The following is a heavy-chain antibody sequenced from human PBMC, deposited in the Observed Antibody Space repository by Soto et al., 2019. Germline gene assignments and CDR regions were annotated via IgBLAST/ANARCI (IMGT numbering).Heavy chain of an antibody. J-gene: IGHJ4*02. V-gene: IGHV3-23*01. D-gene: IGHD2-2*01. Sequence: GSLRLSCAASGFPFSSYAMSWVRQAPGKGLEWVSAISGSGGSTYYADSVKGRFTISRDNSKNTLYLQMNSLRAEDTAVYYCANRRCSTSCYDYWGQGTLVTVSS. CDR3: ANRRCSTSCYDY. CDR2: ISGSGGST. CDR1: GFPFSSYA.